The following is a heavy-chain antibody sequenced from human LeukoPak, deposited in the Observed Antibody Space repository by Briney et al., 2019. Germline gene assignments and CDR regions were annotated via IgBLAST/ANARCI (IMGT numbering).Heavy chain of an antibody. CDR3: AKGTSCYICYYYYMDV. Sequence: GSLRLSCAASGFTFSSYGIHWVRQAPGKGLEWVAFIRYDGSNKYYADSVKGRFTISRDNSKNTLYLQMNSLRAEDTAVYYCAKGTSCYICYYYYMDVWGKGTTVTVSS. V-gene: IGHV3-30*02. J-gene: IGHJ6*03. CDR2: IRYDGSNK. CDR1: GFTFSSYG. D-gene: IGHD2-2*02.